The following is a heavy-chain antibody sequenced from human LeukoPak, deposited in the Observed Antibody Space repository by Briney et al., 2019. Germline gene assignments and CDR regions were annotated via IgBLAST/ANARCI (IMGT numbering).Heavy chain of an antibody. CDR2: IYPGDSDT. CDR3: ARLKVGYSSGWYGFDY. CDR1: GYSFTSYW. D-gene: IGHD6-19*01. V-gene: IGHV5-51*01. Sequence: GESLKISCKGSGYSFTSYWIGWVRQMPGKGLEWMGIIYPGDSDTRYSPSFQGQVTISADKSISTAYLQWSSLKASDTAMYYCARLKVGYSSGWYGFDYWGQGTLVTVSS. J-gene: IGHJ4*02.